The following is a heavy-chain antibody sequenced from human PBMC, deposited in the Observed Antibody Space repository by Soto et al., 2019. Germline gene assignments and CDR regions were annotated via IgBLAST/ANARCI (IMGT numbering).Heavy chain of an antibody. CDR2: INPSGGRT. J-gene: IGHJ3*02. CDR1: GYMFTRYN. Sequence: QVHLVQTAAQVKRPGASVNISCKASGYMFTRYNIHWVRQAPGQGLQWMGMINPSGGRTKYAQLFQGRGTMTADPSTNTAHMELSSLRSDDTAVLYCARVESCGGPCYSDHPDAFDMWGQGTVVTVSS. D-gene: IGHD2-21*02. CDR3: ARVESCGGPCYSDHPDAFDM. V-gene: IGHV1-46*01.